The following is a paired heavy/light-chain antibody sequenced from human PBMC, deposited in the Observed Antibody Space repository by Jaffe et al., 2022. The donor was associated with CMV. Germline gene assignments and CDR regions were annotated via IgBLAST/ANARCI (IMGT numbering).Heavy chain of an antibody. CDR3: ARERYCGGDCYSNWFDP. J-gene: IGHJ5*02. V-gene: IGHV1-3*01. D-gene: IGHD2-21*02. CDR1: GYTFTSYA. Sequence: QVQLVQSGAEVKKPGASVKVSCKASGYTFTSYAMHWVRQAPGQRLEWMGWINAGNGNTKYSQKFQGRVTITRDTSASTAYMELSSLRSEDTAVYYCARERYCGGDCYSNWFDPWGQGTLVTVSS. CDR2: INAGNGNT.
Light chain of an antibody. CDR2: GNS. Sequence: QSVLTQPPSVSGAPGQRVTISCTGSSSNIGAGYDVHWYQQLPGTAPKLLIYGNSNRPSGVPDRFSGSKSGTSASLAITGLQAEDEADYYCQSYDSSLSGPYVVFGGGTKLTVL. J-gene: IGLJ2*01. CDR3: QSYDSSLSGPYVV. V-gene: IGLV1-40*01. CDR1: SSNIGAGYD.